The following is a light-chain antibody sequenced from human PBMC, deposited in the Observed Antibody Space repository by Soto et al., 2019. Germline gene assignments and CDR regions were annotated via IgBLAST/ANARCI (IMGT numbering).Light chain of an antibody. CDR2: DAS. CDR3: QQYNSDSWYT. V-gene: IGKV1-5*01. CDR1: QSISSW. Sequence: DIQMTQSPSTLSASVGDRVTITCRASQSISSWLAWYQQKPGKAPKLLIYDASSLESGVPSRFSGSGSGTEFTLTICSLQPDDFATYYCQQYNSDSWYTFGQGTKLEIK. J-gene: IGKJ2*01.